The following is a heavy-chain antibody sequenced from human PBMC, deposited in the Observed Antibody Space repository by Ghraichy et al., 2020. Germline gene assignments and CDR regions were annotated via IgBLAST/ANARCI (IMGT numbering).Heavy chain of an antibody. CDR2: IFYSGRT. Sequence: SETLSLTCTVSGGSISSSSYYWGWIRQPPGKGLEWIGSIFYSGRTYYNPSLKSRVTISVDTSMNQFSLKLSSVTAADTAVYYCVITVVRGRVDYWGQGTLVTASS. CDR3: VITVVRGRVDY. D-gene: IGHD3-10*01. V-gene: IGHV4-39*01. J-gene: IGHJ4*02. CDR1: GGSISSSSYY.